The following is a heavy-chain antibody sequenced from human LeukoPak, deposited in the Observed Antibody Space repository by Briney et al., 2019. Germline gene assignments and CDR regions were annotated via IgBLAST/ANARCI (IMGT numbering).Heavy chain of an antibody. Sequence: ASVKVSCKVPGYTLTELSMHWVRQAPGKGLEWMGGFDPEDGETIYAQKFQGRVTMTEDTSTDTAYMELSSLRSEDTAVYYCATLWFGELGRDPYNWFDPWGQGTLVTVSS. J-gene: IGHJ5*02. V-gene: IGHV1-24*01. CDR1: GYTLTELS. CDR3: ATLWFGELGRDPYNWFDP. CDR2: FDPEDGET. D-gene: IGHD3-10*01.